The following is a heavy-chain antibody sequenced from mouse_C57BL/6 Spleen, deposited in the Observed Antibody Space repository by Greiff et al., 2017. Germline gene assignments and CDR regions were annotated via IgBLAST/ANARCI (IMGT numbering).Heavy chain of an antibody. Sequence: EVQLVESGGGLVKPGGSLKLSCAASGFTFSSYAMSWVRQTPEKRLEWVATISDGGSYTYYPGNVKGRFTISRDNAKNNLYLQMSHLKSEDTAMYYCARGYSNDGYFDYWGQGTTLTVAS. CDR3: ARGYSNDGYFDY. D-gene: IGHD2-12*01. CDR2: ISDGGSYT. J-gene: IGHJ2*01. CDR1: GFTFSSYA. V-gene: IGHV5-4*01.